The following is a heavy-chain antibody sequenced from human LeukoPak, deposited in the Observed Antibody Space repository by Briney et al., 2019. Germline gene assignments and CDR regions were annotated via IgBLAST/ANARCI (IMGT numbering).Heavy chain of an antibody. CDR3: ARVTGGDTWFPYALDYYYYMDV. J-gene: IGHJ6*03. Sequence: SETLSLTCTVSGGSLSSYYWSWIRQPPGKGLEWIGYIYYSGRTNYNPSLKSRVTISVDTSKNQFSLKLSSVTAADTAVYYCARVTGGDTWFPYALDYYYYMDVWGKGTTVTISS. CDR1: GGSLSSYY. V-gene: IGHV4-59*01. CDR2: IYYSGRT. D-gene: IGHD1-14*01.